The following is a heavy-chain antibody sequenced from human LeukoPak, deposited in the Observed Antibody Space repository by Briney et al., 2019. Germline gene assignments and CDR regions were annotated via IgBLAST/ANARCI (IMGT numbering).Heavy chain of an antibody. D-gene: IGHD3-10*01. J-gene: IGHJ4*02. Sequence: GGSLRLSCAASGFTFSSFGMTWVRQAPGKGLGWVSFISGSGGSTYYADSVKGRFTISRDDSKNTLYLQMNSLRAEDTAVYYCAKRPGRLLWFGEYFDYWGQGTLVTVSS. CDR1: GFTFSSFG. CDR3: AKRPGRLLWFGEYFDY. V-gene: IGHV3-23*01. CDR2: ISGSGGST.